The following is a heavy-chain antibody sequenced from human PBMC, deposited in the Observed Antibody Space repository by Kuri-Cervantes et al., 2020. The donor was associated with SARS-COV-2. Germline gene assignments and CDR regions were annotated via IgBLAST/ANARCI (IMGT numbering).Heavy chain of an antibody. V-gene: IGHV4-61*01. CDR1: GGSVSSGSYY. J-gene: IGHJ6*02. Sequence: SETLSLTCTVSGGSVSSGSYYWSWIRQPPGKGREWIGYIYYSGSTNSNPSLKSRVTISVDTSKTQFSLKLGSVTAADTAVYYCATDSSSITIFGVVTRYGMDVWGQGTTVTVSS. D-gene: IGHD3-3*01. CDR3: ATDSSSITIFGVVTRYGMDV. CDR2: IYYSGST.